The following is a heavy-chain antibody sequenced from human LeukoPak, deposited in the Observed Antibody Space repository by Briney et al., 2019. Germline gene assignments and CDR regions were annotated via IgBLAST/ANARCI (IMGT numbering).Heavy chain of an antibody. D-gene: IGHD5-24*01. J-gene: IGHJ4*02. V-gene: IGHV3-23*01. CDR1: GFTFNTYA. CDR3: AKDRIPDGRYSIDF. Sequence: GGSLRLSCAASGFTFNTYAMNWVRQAPGKGLEWVSVIIGNGGDIHYAGSVRGRFTISRDNSKNTLYLQMNSLRVEDTAVYYSAKDRIPDGRYSIDFWGPGTLVTVSS. CDR2: IIGNGGDI.